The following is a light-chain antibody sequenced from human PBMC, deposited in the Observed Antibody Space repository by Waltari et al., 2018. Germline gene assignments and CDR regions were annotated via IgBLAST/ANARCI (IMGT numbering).Light chain of an antibody. Sequence: EILMTQSPGTLSVSPGETATLSCRASQSLSRNLAWYQLKPGQAPTLLSYAASTRATGIPARFSGSGSGTEFTLTISSLQSEDFAVYYCQQYSDWPPLTFGGGTKVEIK. J-gene: IGKJ4*01. V-gene: IGKV3-15*01. CDR3: QQYSDWPPLT. CDR2: AAS. CDR1: QSLSRN.